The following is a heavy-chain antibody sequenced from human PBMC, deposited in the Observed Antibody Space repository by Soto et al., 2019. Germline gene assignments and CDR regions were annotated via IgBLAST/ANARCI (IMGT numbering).Heavy chain of an antibody. CDR1: GFTFSDAW. D-gene: IGHD1-26*01. CDR3: TTAGTRVGYTGSY. CDR2: VKTTSERGTT. J-gene: IGHJ4*02. Sequence: PGGSLRLSCEASGFTFSDAWMSWVRQIPGRGLEWVGRVKTTSERGTTNYAAPVMGRFTVSRDDSKNTLYLQMDALRAEDTAVYYCTTAGTRVGYTGSYWGQGTQVTV. V-gene: IGHV3-15*06.